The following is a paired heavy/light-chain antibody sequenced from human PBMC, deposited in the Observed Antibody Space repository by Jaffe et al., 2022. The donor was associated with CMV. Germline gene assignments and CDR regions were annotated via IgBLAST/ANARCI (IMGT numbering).Light chain of an antibody. V-gene: IGKV3-20*01. Sequence: EIVLTQSPGTLSLSPGERATLSCRASQSVTTDYLAWYQQHPGQAPRLLIYGASSRATGIPGRFSGSGSGTDFTLTISRLEPEDFAVFYCQQYGVSPYTFGQGTRLEIK. CDR1: QSVTTDY. CDR2: GAS. CDR3: QQYGVSPYT. J-gene: IGKJ2*01.
Heavy chain of an antibody. J-gene: IGHJ4*02. Sequence: QVQLQESGPGLVKPSETLSLTCTVSGGSITSGTYYWSWIRQSPGKGLEWIGYIYHSGNTNYNPSLKSRVTMSVDTSKNEFFLKLNSVTAADTAVYYCARDSWYGTAFDYWGQGTLVTVSS. CDR2: IYHSGNT. D-gene: IGHD6-13*01. CDR3: ARDSWYGTAFDY. V-gene: IGHV4-61*01. CDR1: GGSITSGTYY.